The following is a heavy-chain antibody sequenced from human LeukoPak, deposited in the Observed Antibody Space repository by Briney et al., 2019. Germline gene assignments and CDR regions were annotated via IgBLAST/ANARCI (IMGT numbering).Heavy chain of an antibody. CDR3: ARDLSPRI. J-gene: IGHJ4*02. CDR2: IYYSGST. V-gene: IGHV4-59*11. Sequence: SETLSLTCTVSGGSISSHYWSWIRQPPGKGLEWIGYIYYSGSTNYNPSLKSRVTISVDTSKNQFSLKLSSVTAADPAVYYCARDLSPRIWGQGTLVTVSS. CDR1: GGSISSHY.